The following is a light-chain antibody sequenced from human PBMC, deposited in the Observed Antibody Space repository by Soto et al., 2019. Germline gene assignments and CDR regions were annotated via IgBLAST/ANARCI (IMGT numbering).Light chain of an antibody. Sequence: QSVLTQPASVSGSPGQSITISCTGTSSDVGGYKFVSWYQQHPGKAPKLMIYKVSNRPSGVSSRFSGSKSGNTASLTISGLQAEDEADYYCGSYTGSIYVFGPGTKLTVL. V-gene: IGLV2-14*01. CDR3: GSYTGSIYV. CDR2: KVS. CDR1: SSDVGGYKF. J-gene: IGLJ1*01.